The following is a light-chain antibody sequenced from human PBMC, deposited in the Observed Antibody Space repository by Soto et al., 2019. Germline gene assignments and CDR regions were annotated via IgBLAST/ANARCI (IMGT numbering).Light chain of an antibody. CDR2: EVN. V-gene: IGLV2-8*01. CDR1: SSDLAIYNY. J-gene: IGLJ1*01. Sequence: QSVLTQPASVSGSPGQSITISCTGTSSDLAIYNYVSWYQQQPGKAPKLMIYEVNKRPSGVPDRFSGSKSGNTASLTVSGLQAEDEADYYCTSHAGTINSPYIFGTGTKVTVL. CDR3: TSHAGTINSPYI.